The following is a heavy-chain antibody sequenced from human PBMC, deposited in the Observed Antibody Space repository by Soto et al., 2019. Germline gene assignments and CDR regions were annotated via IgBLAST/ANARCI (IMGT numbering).Heavy chain of an antibody. Sequence: ASETLSLTCTVSGGSISSSSYYWGWIRQPPGKGLEWIGSIYYSGSTYYNPSLKSRVTISVDTSKNQFSLKLSSVTAADTAVYYCARHPPQTVNFDPWGKGTLVTVSS. CDR1: GGSISSSSYY. J-gene: IGHJ5*02. V-gene: IGHV4-39*01. CDR2: IYYSGST. CDR3: ARHPPQTVNFDP.